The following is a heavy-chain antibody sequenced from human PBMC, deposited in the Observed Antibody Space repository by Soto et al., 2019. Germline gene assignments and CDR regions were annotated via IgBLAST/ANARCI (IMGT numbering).Heavy chain of an antibody. V-gene: IGHV1-46*01. D-gene: IGHD2-8*01. Sequence: VASVKVSCKASGYTFTSYYMHWVRQAPGQGLEWMGIINPSGGSTSYAQKFQGRVTMTRDTSTSTVYMELRSLRSEDTAVYYCARGRSFQPMVYADAFDIWGQGTVVTVSS. CDR2: INPSGGST. J-gene: IGHJ3*02. CDR3: ARGRSFQPMVYADAFDI. CDR1: GYTFTSYY.